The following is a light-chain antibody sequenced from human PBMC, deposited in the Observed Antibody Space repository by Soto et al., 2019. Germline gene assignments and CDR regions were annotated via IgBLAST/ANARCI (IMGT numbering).Light chain of an antibody. CDR2: SAS. CDR3: QQYGTSPT. CDR1: QSVINNW. V-gene: IGKV3-20*01. Sequence: EIVLTQSPDTLSLSPGERATLSCRASQSVINNWLAWYQQKPGQAPRLLIYSASSRPGGIPDKFSGSGSGTDFTLTISRLEPEDFAVYSCQQYGTSPTFGQGTRLEIK. J-gene: IGKJ5*01.